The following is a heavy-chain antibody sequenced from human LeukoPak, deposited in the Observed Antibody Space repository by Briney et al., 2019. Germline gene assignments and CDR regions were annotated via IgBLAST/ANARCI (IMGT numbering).Heavy chain of an antibody. D-gene: IGHD3/OR15-3a*01. CDR2: INHSGST. Sequence: SETLSLICAVYGGSFSGYYWSWIRQPPGKGLEWIGEINHSGSTNYNPSLKSRVTISVDTSKNQFSLKLSSVTAADTAVYYCARQTGSGLFILPGGEGTLVTVSS. CDR1: GGSFSGYY. CDR3: ARQTGSGLFILP. J-gene: IGHJ4*02. V-gene: IGHV4-34*01.